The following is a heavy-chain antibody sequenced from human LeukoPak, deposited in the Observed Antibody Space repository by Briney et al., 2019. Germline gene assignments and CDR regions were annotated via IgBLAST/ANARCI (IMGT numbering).Heavy chain of an antibody. D-gene: IGHD6-6*01. CDR1: GFTFSSYA. V-gene: IGHV3-23*01. J-gene: IGHJ4*02. CDR2: ISGSGGST. CDR3: AKDRIAARLFDY. Sequence: GGSLRRSCAASGFTFSSYAMSWVRQAPGKGLEWVSAISGSGGSTYYADSVKGRFTISRDNSKNTLYLQMNSLRAEDTAVYYCAKDRIAARLFDYWGQGTLVTVSS.